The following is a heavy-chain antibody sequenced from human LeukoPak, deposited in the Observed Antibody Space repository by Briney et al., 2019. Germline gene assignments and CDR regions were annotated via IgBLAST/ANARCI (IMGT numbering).Heavy chain of an antibody. J-gene: IGHJ5*02. CDR3: ARGLISPSWFYP. Sequence: SETLSLTCAVYGGSFSGYYWSWIRQPPGKGLEWIGEVNHSGSTNYNPSLKSRVTISVDTSKNHFSLKLSSVTAADTAVYYCARGLISPSWFYPWGQGTLVTVSS. CDR1: GGSFSGYY. CDR2: VNHSGST. D-gene: IGHD3-10*01. V-gene: IGHV4-34*01.